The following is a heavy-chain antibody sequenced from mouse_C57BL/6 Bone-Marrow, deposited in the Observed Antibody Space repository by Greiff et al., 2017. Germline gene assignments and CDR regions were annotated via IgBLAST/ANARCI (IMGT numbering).Heavy chain of an antibody. J-gene: IGHJ4*01. CDR1: GFNIKDDY. CDR3: TTNYYGSSYLYYAMDY. V-gene: IGHV14-4*01. Sequence: EVQLQESGAELVRPGASVKLSCTASGFNIKDDYMHWVKQRPEQGLEWIGWIDPENGDTEYASKVQGKATITADTSSNTAYLQLSSLTSEDTAVDYCTTNYYGSSYLYYAMDYWGQGTSVTVSS. CDR2: IDPENGDT. D-gene: IGHD1-1*01.